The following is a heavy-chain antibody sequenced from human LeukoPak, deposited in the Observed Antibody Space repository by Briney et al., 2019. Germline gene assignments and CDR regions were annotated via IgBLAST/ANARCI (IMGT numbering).Heavy chain of an antibody. Sequence: GGSLRLSCAASGFSFSSSYWMHWVRQAPGKGLEWVANIKQDGSEKFYVDSVKGRFTISRDNAKNSLYLQMNSLRAEDTAVYYCARDHQAKSPWLDPWGQGTLVTVSS. CDR2: IKQDGSEK. V-gene: IGHV3-7*01. D-gene: IGHD2-2*01. CDR3: ARDHQAKSPWLDP. CDR1: GFSFSSSYW. J-gene: IGHJ5*02.